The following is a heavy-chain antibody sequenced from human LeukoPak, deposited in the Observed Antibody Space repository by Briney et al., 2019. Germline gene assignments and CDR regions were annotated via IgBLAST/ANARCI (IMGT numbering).Heavy chain of an antibody. CDR2: INSDGSST. CDR1: GFTFSNYW. Sequence: PGGSLRLSCVASGFTFSNYWMHWVRQAPETGLVWVSRINSDGSSTSYADSVKGRFTISRDNAKNTLYLQMNSLRAEDTAVYCCAKGGSYVVDYWGQGTLVTVSS. CDR3: AKGGSYVVDY. J-gene: IGHJ4*02. D-gene: IGHD3-16*01. V-gene: IGHV3-74*01.